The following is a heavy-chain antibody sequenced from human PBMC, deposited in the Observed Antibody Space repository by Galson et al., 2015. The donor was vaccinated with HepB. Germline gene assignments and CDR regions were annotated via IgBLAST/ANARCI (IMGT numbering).Heavy chain of an antibody. V-gene: IGHV4-59*01. D-gene: IGHD6-19*01. CDR1: GGSISSYY. CDR2: IYYSGST. Sequence: TLSLTCTVSGGSISSYYWSWIRQPPGKGLEWIGYIYYSGSTNYNPSLKSRVTISVDTSKNQFSLKLSSVTAADTAVYYCARESIGYSSGWRGAFDIWGQGTMVTVSS. CDR3: ARESIGYSSGWRGAFDI. J-gene: IGHJ3*02.